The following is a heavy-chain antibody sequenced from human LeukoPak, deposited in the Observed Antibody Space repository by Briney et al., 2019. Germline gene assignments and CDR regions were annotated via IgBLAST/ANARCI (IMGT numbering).Heavy chain of an antibody. CDR1: GFTFSIYA. D-gene: IGHD6-13*01. Sequence: GGSLRLSCAASGFTFSIYAMSWVRQAPGKGLGWVSAISGSGDSTYYADSAKGRFTISRDNSKNTLYLQMNSLKAEDTAVYYCAKDRGYSNSWYPGRWFDPWGQGTLVTVSS. CDR3: AKDRGYSNSWYPGRWFDP. V-gene: IGHV3-23*01. J-gene: IGHJ5*02. CDR2: ISGSGDST.